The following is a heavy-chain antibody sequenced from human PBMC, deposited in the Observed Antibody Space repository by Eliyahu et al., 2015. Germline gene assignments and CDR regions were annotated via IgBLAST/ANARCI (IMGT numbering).Heavy chain of an antibody. Sequence: QVQLQESGPGLVKPSETLXLTCTVSGASINTYYWSSXRQPPGKGLEWIGYIYYSGSTNYNPSLKSRATISVDTSKNQFSLKLSSVTAADTAVYYCARDSSGWYGAIDYWGQGTLVTVSS. J-gene: IGHJ4*02. CDR1: GASINTYY. V-gene: IGHV4-59*01. CDR2: IYYSGST. CDR3: ARDSSGWYGAIDY. D-gene: IGHD6-19*01.